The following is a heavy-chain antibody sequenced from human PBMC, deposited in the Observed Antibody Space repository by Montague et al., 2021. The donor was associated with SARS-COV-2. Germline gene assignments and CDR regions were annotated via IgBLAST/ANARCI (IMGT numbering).Heavy chain of an antibody. CDR1: GFPVSSNY. V-gene: IGHV3-53*01. CDR2: IYSGGST. J-gene: IGHJ6*02. Sequence: SLSLSCAASGFPVSSNYMSWVRQAPGKGLEWVSVIYSGGSTYYADSVKGRFTISRDNSKNTLYLQMNSLRAEDTAVYYCARDRRIVGALYYYYGMDVWGQGTTVTVSS. CDR3: ARDRRIVGALYYYYGMDV. D-gene: IGHD1-26*01.